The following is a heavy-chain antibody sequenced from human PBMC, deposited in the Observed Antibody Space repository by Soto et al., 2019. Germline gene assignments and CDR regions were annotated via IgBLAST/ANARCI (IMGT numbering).Heavy chain of an antibody. CDR2: IDPSDSYT. D-gene: IGHD3-10*01. J-gene: IGHJ6*02. V-gene: IGHV5-10-1*01. CDR1: GYSFTSYW. Sequence: PGASLKISCKGSGYSFTSYWISWVRQMPGKGLEWMGRIDPSDSYTNYSPSFQGHVTISADKSISTAYLQWSSLKASDTAMYYCARKSLGFGELPYGMDVWGQGTTVTVSS. CDR3: ARKSLGFGELPYGMDV.